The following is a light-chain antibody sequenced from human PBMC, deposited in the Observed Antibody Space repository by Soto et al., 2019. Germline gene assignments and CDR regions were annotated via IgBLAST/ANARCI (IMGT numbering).Light chain of an antibody. CDR3: QSYDSILSGAV. Sequence: QSVLTQPPSVSGAPGQTVTISCSGSNSNIGAGYDVHWYQHLPETAPKLLIYHNNNRPSGVPDRFSGSKSGTSASLAITGLQAEDEAHYYCQSYDSILSGAVFGGGTKLTVL. CDR2: HNN. J-gene: IGLJ7*01. V-gene: IGLV1-40*01. CDR1: NSNIGAGYD.